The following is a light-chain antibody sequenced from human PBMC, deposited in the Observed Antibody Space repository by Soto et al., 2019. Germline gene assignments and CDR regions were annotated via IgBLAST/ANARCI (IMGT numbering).Light chain of an antibody. J-gene: IGKJ4*01. CDR1: QSVSSSF. CDR3: QQYGSSPLT. V-gene: IGKV3-20*01. Sequence: EIVLTQSPGTLSLSPGERATLSCRASQSVSSSFLARYQQKPVQAPRLLLYGASSRATCIPDRFRGSGSGTDFTLTISRLEPEDVAGYYCQQYGSSPLTFGGGTKVEIK. CDR2: GAS.